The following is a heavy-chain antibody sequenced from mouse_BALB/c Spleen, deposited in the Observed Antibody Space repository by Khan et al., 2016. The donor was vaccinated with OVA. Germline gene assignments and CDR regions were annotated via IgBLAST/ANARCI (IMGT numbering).Heavy chain of an antibody. Sequence: QVQLKQSGAELVRPGVSVKISCKGSGYTFTDFTMHWVKQSHAKSLEWIGVISTYYGDVTYNQKFKGKATMTVDKSSSTAYMELARLTSEASAIYVCAGGGGGNRFAYWGQGTLVTVSA. J-gene: IGHJ3*01. CDR3: AGGGGGNRFAY. CDR2: ISTYYGDV. CDR1: GYTFTDFT. V-gene: IGHV1S137*01.